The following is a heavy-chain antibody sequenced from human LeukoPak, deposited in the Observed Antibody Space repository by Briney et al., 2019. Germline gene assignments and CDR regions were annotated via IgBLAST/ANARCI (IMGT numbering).Heavy chain of an antibody. CDR1: GGSLSSYY. D-gene: IGHD3-10*01. CDR3: ARGSYGSGSYYNASYYYYYYYMDV. Sequence: SETLSLTCTVSGGSLSSYYWSWIRQPPGKGLEWIGYIYYSGSTNYNPSLKSRVTISVDTSKNQFSLKLSSVTAADTAVYYCARGSYGSGSYYNASYYYYYYYMDVWGKGTTVTVSS. V-gene: IGHV4-59*01. CDR2: IYYSGST. J-gene: IGHJ6*03.